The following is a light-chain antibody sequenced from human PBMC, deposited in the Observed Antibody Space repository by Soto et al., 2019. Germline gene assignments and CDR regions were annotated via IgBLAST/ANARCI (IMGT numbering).Light chain of an antibody. V-gene: IGKV1-5*01. Sequence: DIQMTQSPSTLSASVGDRVPITCRASQSISNRLAWYHQKPGKTPNLLIYDASNLGSGVPSRLSGSGSGTEFTLTISSLQPEDFATYYCQQYDTYSTFGQGTKV. CDR2: DAS. CDR3: QQYDTYST. CDR1: QSISNR. J-gene: IGKJ1*01.